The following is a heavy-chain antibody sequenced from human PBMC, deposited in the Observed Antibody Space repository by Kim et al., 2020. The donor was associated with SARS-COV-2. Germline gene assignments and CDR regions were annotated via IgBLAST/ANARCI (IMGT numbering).Heavy chain of an antibody. CDR3: ARGRSSSWRLTPEPGY. D-gene: IGHD6-13*01. CDR1: GGSFSGYY. CDR2: INHSGST. V-gene: IGHV4-34*01. J-gene: IGHJ4*02. Sequence: SETLSLTCAVYGGSFSGYYWSWIRQPPGKGLEWIGEINHSGSTNYNPSLKSRVTISVDTSKNQFSLKLSSVTAADTAVYYCARGRSSSWRLTPEPGYWGQGTLVTVSS.